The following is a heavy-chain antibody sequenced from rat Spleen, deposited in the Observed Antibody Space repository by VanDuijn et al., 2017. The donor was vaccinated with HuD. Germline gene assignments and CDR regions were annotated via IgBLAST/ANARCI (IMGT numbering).Heavy chain of an antibody. Sequence: EVQLVESGGGLVQPGRSLKLSCAASGFTFSNYGMAWVRQTPTKGLEWVASISSGGGNTYYRDSVKGRFTISRDNAKNTQYLQMDSLGSEDTATYYCATQGITAPHFDYWGQGVMVTVSS. CDR3: ATQGITAPHFDY. CDR1: GFTFSNYG. D-gene: IGHD1-4*01. J-gene: IGHJ2*01. CDR2: ISSGGGNT. V-gene: IGHV5S14*01.